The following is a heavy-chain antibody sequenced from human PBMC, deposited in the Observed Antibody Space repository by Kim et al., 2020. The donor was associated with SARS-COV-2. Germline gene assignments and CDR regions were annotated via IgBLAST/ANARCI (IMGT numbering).Heavy chain of an antibody. CDR1: GYTFTSYG. Sequence: ASVKVSCKASGYTFTSYGISWVRQAPGQGLEWMGWISAYNGNTNYAQKLQGRVTMTTDTSTSTAYMELRSLRSDDTAVYYCARDRTRISPPVPAAILRVFGYWGQGTLVTVSS. CDR3: ARDRTRISPPVPAAILRVFGY. CDR2: ISAYNGNT. V-gene: IGHV1-18*01. J-gene: IGHJ4*02. D-gene: IGHD2-2*02.